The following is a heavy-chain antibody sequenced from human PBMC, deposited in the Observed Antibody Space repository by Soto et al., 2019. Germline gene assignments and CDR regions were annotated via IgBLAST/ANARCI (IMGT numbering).Heavy chain of an antibody. J-gene: IGHJ6*03. V-gene: IGHV3-33*01. CDR1: GFTFSSYG. CDR2: IWYDGSNK. D-gene: IGHD2-2*01. CDR3: ARGQLASYYYYYMDV. Sequence: GGSLRLSCAASGFTFSSYGMHWVRQAPGKGLEWVAVIWYDGSNKYYADSVKGRFTISRDNSKNTLYLQMNSLRAEDTAVYYCARGQLASYYYYYMDVWGKGTTVTVSS.